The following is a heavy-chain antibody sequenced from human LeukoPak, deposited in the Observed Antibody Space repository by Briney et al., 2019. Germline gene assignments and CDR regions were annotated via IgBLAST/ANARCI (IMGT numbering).Heavy chain of an antibody. Sequence: SETLSLTCTVSGGSISSYYWSWIRQPPGKGLEWIGYIYYSGSTNYNPSLKSRVTISVDTSKNQFSLKLSSVTAADTAVYYCASSWASSGYDAFDIWGQGTMVTVSS. CDR2: IYYSGST. J-gene: IGHJ3*02. CDR1: GGSISSYY. CDR3: ASSWASSGYDAFDI. D-gene: IGHD3-22*01. V-gene: IGHV4-59*01.